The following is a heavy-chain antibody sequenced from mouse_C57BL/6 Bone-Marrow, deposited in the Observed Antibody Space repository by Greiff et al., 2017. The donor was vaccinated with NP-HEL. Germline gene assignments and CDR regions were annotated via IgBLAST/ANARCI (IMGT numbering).Heavy chain of an antibody. J-gene: IGHJ4*01. V-gene: IGHV1-55*01. D-gene: IGHD1-1*01. CDR2: IYPGSGST. CDR1: GYNFTSYW. Sequence: QVQLQQPGAELVKPGASVKMSCKASGYNFTSYWITWVKQRPGQGLEWIGDIYPGSGSTNYNEKFKSKATLTVDTSSSTAYMQLSSLTSEDSAVYYCASHYYGSSYCAMDYWGQGTSVTVSS. CDR3: ASHYYGSSYCAMDY.